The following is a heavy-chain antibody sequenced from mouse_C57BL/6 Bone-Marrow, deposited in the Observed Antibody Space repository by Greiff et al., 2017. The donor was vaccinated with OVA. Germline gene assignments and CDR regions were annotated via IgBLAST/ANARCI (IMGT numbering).Heavy chain of an antibody. V-gene: IGHV1-50*01. D-gene: IGHD1-1*01. Sequence: QVQLQQPGAELVKPGASVKLSCKASGYTFTSYWMQWVKQRPGQGLEWIGEIDPSDSYTNYNQKFKGKATLTVDTSSSTAYMQLSSLTSEDSAVYYCAKGLGLATTVVATRYFDNWGQGTTLTVSS. CDR3: AKGLGLATTVVATRYFDN. CDR2: IDPSDSYT. CDR1: GYTFTSYW. J-gene: IGHJ2*01.